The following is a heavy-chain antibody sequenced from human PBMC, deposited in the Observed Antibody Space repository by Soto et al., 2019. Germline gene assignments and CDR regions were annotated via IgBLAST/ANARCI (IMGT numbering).Heavy chain of an antibody. CDR2: IVVGSGNT. J-gene: IGHJ6*02. D-gene: IGHD3-22*01. CDR3: AAVGHDDSSGYYSLYYYYGMDV. Sequence: SVKVSCTASGFTFTSSAVQWVRQARGQRLEWIGWIVVGSGNTNYAQKFQEGVTITRDMSTSTAYMELSSLRSEDTAVYYCAAVGHDDSSGYYSLYYYYGMDVWGQGTTVTVSS. CDR1: GFTFTSSA. V-gene: IGHV1-58*01.